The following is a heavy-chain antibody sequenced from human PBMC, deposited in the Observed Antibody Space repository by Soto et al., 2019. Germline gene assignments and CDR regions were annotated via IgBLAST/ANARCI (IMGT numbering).Heavy chain of an antibody. D-gene: IGHD5-12*01. V-gene: IGHV3-7*01. CDR1: GFTFSKYW. CDR3: EVAGY. Sequence: AQVVESGGGLVQPGGSLRLSCVVSGFTFSKYWMNWVRQAPGKGLEWVATIKEAGGEKFYVDSVKGRFTISRETAKNSMYLQMNSLRADDTAVYYCEVAGYWGQGTLVTVSS. CDR2: IKEAGGEK. J-gene: IGHJ4*02.